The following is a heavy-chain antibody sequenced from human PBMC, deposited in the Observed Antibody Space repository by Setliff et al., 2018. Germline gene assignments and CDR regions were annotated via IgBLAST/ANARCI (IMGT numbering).Heavy chain of an antibody. CDR3: ARDFRRISIYGVDENEKGFDP. Sequence: ASVTVSCKAPGYTFTDYALQWVRQAPGQRLEWVGWINVGNGNTKYSQKLQGRVTMTRVTSASTAYMELSGLRSEDTAVYYCARDFRRISIYGVDENEKGFDPWGQGTLVTVSS. CDR1: GYTFTDYA. D-gene: IGHD3-3*01. V-gene: IGHV1-3*01. CDR2: INVGNGNT. J-gene: IGHJ5*02.